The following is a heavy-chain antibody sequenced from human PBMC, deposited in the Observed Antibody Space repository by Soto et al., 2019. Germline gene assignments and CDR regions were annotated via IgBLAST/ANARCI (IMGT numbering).Heavy chain of an antibody. CDR2: IYYSGST. J-gene: IGHJ6*02. V-gene: IGHV4-59*01. CDR3: ARAAVVPAAIYPGGMDV. CDR1: GGSISSYY. Sequence: PSETLSLTCTVSGGSISSYYWSWIRQPPGKGLEWIGYIYYSGSTNYNPSLKSRVTISVDTSKNQFSLKLSSVTAADTAVYYCARAAVVPAAIYPGGMDVWGQGTTVTFSS. D-gene: IGHD2-2*02.